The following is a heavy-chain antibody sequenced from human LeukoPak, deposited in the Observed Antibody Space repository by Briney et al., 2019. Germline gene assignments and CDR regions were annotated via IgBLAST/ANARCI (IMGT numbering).Heavy chain of an antibody. CDR1: GGSISSYY. J-gene: IGHJ4*02. CDR2: IYTSGST. Sequence: SETLSLTCTVSGGSISSYYWSWIRQPAGKGLEWIGRIYTSGSTNYNPSLKSRVTMSVDTSKNQFSLKPSSVTAADTAVYYCAIETYYYDSSGYLSYPSYGFDYWGQGTLVTVSS. CDR3: AIETYYYDSSGYLSYPSYGFDY. V-gene: IGHV4-4*07. D-gene: IGHD3-22*01.